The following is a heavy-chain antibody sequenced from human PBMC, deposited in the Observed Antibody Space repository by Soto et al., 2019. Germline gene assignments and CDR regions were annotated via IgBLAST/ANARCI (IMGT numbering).Heavy chain of an antibody. CDR2: IYYSGST. V-gene: IGHV4-30-4*01. Sequence: LSLTCTVSGGSISSGDYYWSWIRQPPGKGLEWIGYIYYSGSTYYNPSLKSRVTISVDTSKNQFSLKLSSVTAADTAVYYCAREILETPLIQENKFDPWGQGTLVTVSS. J-gene: IGHJ5*02. CDR1: GGSISSGDYY. CDR3: AREILETPLIQENKFDP.